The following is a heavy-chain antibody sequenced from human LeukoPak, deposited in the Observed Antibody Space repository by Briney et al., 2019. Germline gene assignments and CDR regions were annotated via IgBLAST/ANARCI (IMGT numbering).Heavy chain of an antibody. J-gene: IGHJ4*02. CDR1: GASISSYY. CDR3: ARRAGYDFWSGVFDY. Sequence: SETLSLTCTVSGASISSYYWSWIRQPPGKGLEWIGSIYYSGSTYYNPSLKSRVTISVDTSKNQFSLKLSSVTAADTAVYYCARRAGYDFWSGVFDYWGQGTLVTVSS. D-gene: IGHD3-3*01. CDR2: IYYSGST. V-gene: IGHV4-59*05.